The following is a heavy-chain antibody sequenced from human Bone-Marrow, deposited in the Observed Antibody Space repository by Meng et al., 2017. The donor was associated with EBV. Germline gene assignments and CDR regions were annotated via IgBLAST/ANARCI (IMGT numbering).Heavy chain of an antibody. CDR1: GFSVSGYW. CDR3: ARSDWFDP. J-gene: IGHJ5*02. Sequence: EVQLVESXXGSVQXGGFLRLSCAASGFSVSGYWMHWVRQAPGKGPVWVSRIKSDGTSRYYADSVKGRFTISRDNAKNTLYLQMNSLRAEDTAVYFCARSDWFDPWGQGTLVTVSS. CDR2: IKSDGTSR. V-gene: IGHV3-74*01.